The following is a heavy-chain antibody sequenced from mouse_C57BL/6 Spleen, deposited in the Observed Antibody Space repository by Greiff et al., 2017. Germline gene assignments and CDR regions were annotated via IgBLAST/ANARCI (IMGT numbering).Heavy chain of an antibody. CDR1: GYTFTSYW. V-gene: IGHV1-55*01. Sequence: QVQLQQPGAELVKPGASVTMSCTASGYTFTSYWITWVKQRPGESLEWIGDIYPGSGSNNYNAKFKSKVTLTVDTASITAYMQLSSMTSEDSAGYYCARDGNAMDYWGQGTSVTVSS. D-gene: IGHD2-3*01. CDR2: IYPGSGSN. J-gene: IGHJ4*01. CDR3: ARDGNAMDY.